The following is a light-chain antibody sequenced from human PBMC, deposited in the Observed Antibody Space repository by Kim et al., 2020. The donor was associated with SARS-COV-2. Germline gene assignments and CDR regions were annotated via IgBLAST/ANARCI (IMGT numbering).Light chain of an antibody. CDR1: KSVSST. V-gene: IGKV3-15*01. CDR2: GAS. Sequence: GPPGEGATPSAGASKSVSSTLAGYQQKPGQAPRLPIYGASTRATGIPASFSGSGSGTEFTLTISSLQSEDFAIYYGQQYHNWPQKFGQGTTVEVK. CDR3: QQYHNWPQK. J-gene: IGKJ1*01.